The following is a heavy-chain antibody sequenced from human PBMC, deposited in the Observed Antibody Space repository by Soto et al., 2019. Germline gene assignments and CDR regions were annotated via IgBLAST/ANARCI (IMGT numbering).Heavy chain of an antibody. D-gene: IGHD3-22*01. CDR3: AGHSSGVPGYYYGMDV. CDR2: IIPIFDTA. J-gene: IGHJ6*02. Sequence: QVQLVQSGAEVKKPGSSVKVSCKASGGTFSSYAISWVRQAPGQGLEWMGGIIPIFDTADYAHKFQGRVTITEDESTNTAYMKMSSLRTEHTAVYYCAGHSSGVPGYYYGMDVWGQVTTVTVSS. V-gene: IGHV1-69*12. CDR1: GGTFSSYA.